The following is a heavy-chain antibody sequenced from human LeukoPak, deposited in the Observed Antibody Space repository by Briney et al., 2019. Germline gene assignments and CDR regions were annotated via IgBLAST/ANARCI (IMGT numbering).Heavy chain of an antibody. CDR2: INHSGST. V-gene: IGHV4-34*01. D-gene: IGHD3-22*01. Sequence: SETLSLTCAVYGGSFSGYYWSWIRQPPGKGLEWIGEINHSGSTNYNPSLKSRATMSVDTSKNQFSLKLSSVTAADTAVYYCARGLYDSSGYYFYFDYWGQGTLVTVSS. CDR3: ARGLYDSSGYYFYFDY. CDR1: GGSFSGYY. J-gene: IGHJ4*02.